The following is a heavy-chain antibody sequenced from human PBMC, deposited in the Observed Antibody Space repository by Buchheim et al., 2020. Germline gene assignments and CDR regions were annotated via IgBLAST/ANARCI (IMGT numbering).Heavy chain of an antibody. CDR1: GGSFSGYY. Sequence: QVQLQQWGAGLLKPSETLSLTCAVYGGSFSGYYWSWIRQPPGKGLEWIGEINHSGSTNYNPSLKSRVTISVDTSKNQFSLKLSSVTAADTAVYYCARGCFPNIFPAAIRWFDPWGQGTL. CDR2: INHSGST. V-gene: IGHV4-34*01. D-gene: IGHD2-2*01. CDR3: ARGCFPNIFPAAIRWFDP. J-gene: IGHJ5*02.